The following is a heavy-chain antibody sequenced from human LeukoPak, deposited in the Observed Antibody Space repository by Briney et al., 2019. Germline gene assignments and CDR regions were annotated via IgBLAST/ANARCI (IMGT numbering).Heavy chain of an antibody. J-gene: IGHJ4*02. D-gene: IGHD2/OR15-2a*01. Sequence: SETLSLTCTVSGASITNTNYYWGWIRQPPGKGLEWIATIYYSGRASYNPSLKSRLATSVDTSKNQSSLKLNSVTAADTAVYYCARMRGTTLFDYWGQGTLVTVSS. CDR1: GASITNTNYY. V-gene: IGHV4-39*01. CDR3: ARMRGTTLFDY. CDR2: IYYSGRA.